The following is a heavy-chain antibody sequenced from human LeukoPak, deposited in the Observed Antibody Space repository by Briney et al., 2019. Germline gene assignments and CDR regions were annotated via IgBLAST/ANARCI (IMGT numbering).Heavy chain of an antibody. CDR3: SKDQGGSGYYYYYYMDV. CDR1: GFTLDDYA. J-gene: IGHJ6*03. D-gene: IGHD3-10*01. V-gene: IGHV3-9*01. Sequence: GRSLRLSCAASGFTLDDYAMHWVRQAPGKGREWGSGISWSSGSRGYADSVEGRCTIPRDNAKNSLYLQMNSLRAEDTAFYYCSKDQGGSGYYYYYYMDVWGKGTTVTVSS. CDR2: ISWSSGSR.